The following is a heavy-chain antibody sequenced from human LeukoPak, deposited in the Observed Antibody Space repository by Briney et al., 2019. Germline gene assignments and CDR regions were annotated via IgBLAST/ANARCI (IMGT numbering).Heavy chain of an antibody. D-gene: IGHD3-22*01. V-gene: IGHV3-7*01. CDR1: GFTFSSYW. CDR3: ARDLWDHDSSGYSLY. CDR2: IKQEGSEK. J-gene: IGHJ4*02. Sequence: PGGSLRLSCAASGFTFSSYWMSWVRQSPGKGLEWVANIKQEGSEKYYVDSVKGRFTISRDNAKNSLYLQMNSLRAEDTAVYYCARDLWDHDSSGYSLYWGQGTLVTVSS.